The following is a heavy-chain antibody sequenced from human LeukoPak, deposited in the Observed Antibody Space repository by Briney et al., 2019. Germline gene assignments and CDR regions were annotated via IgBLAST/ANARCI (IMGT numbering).Heavy chain of an antibody. V-gene: IGHV5-51*01. D-gene: IGHD5-12*01. CDR3: ARRVSSSGFDAFDV. CDR1: GYSFATYW. Sequence: GESLKISCKGSGYSFATYWIGWVRQMPGKGREWMGINYPGDSDTTYSPSFQGQVTMSADKSLSTAYLQWSSLKASDTAMYYCARRVSSSGFDAFDVWGQGTMVTVSS. J-gene: IGHJ3*01. CDR2: NYPGDSDT.